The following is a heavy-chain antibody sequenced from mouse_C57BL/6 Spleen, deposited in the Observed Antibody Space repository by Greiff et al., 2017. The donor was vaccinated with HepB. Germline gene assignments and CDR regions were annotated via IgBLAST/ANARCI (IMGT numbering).Heavy chain of an antibody. V-gene: IGHV3-6*01. CDR1: GYSITSGYY. Sequence: DVQLQESGPGLVKPSQSLSLTCSVTGYSITSGYYRNWIRQFPGNKMAWMGYISYDGSNNYNPSIKNRISITRDTSKNQFFMKLNSVTTEDTATYYCARMDYYSNYVYAMDYWGQGTSVTVSS. CDR2: ISYDGSN. CDR3: ARMDYYSNYVYAMDY. J-gene: IGHJ4*01. D-gene: IGHD2-5*01.